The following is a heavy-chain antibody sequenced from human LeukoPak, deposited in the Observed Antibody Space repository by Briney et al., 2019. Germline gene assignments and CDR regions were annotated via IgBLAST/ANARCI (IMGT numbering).Heavy chain of an antibody. V-gene: IGHV1-69*13. J-gene: IGHJ3*02. CDR1: AGTFSSYA. CDR2: IIPIFGTA. D-gene: IGHD6-13*01. CDR3: ARTLPIAADGTGAFDI. Sequence: SVKVSCKASAGTFSSYAISWVRQAPGQGLEWMGGIIPIFGTANYAQKFQGRVTITADESTSTAYMELSSLRSEDTAVYYCARTLPIAADGTGAFDIWGQGTMVTVSS.